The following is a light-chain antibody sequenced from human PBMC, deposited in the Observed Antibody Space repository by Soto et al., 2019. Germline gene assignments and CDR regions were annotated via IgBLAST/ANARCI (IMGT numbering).Light chain of an antibody. CDR3: QQYNDWPLT. CDR1: QSVSSN. CDR2: GAF. V-gene: IGKV3-15*01. Sequence: ILMTQSPVTLSVSPGERATLSCRASQSVSSNLAWYQQKPGQAPSLLIYGAFTRATGIPARFSGTGSGTEFTLTISSLQSEDFALYYCQQYNDWPLTFAQGTKVEI. J-gene: IGKJ1*01.